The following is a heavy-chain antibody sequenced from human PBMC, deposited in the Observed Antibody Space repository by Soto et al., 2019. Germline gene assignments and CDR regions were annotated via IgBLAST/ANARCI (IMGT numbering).Heavy chain of an antibody. J-gene: IGHJ4*02. D-gene: IGHD1-26*01. Sequence: SGPTLVNPTQTLTLTCTFSGFSLSTSGMCVSWIRQPPGKALEWLALIDWDDDKYYSTSLKTRLTISKDTSKNQVVLTMTNMDPVATPTYYRARTHTGSSALDYWGQGTLVTVSS. CDR2: IDWDDDK. V-gene: IGHV2-70*01. CDR3: ARTHTGSSALDY. CDR1: GFSLSTSGMC.